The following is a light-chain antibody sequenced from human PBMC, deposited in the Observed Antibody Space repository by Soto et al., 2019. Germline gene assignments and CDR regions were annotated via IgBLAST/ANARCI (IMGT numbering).Light chain of an antibody. CDR1: QSVSSN. Sequence: IGMTQSPATLAVSPWEISTLACRASQSVSSNLAWYQQKPGQAPRLLIYGASTRATGIPARFSGSGSGTEFTLTISSLQSEDFTVYSCLQYHNLWAFGQGTKVDIK. V-gene: IGKV3-15*01. CDR3: LQYHNLWA. J-gene: IGKJ1*01. CDR2: GAS.